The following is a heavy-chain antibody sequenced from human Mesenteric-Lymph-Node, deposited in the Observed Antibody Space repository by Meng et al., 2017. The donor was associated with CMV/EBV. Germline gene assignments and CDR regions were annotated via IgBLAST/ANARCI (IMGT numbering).Heavy chain of an antibody. J-gene: IGHJ4*02. CDR3: ATGEGAYCGVGNCYFDN. D-gene: IGHD2-21*01. Sequence: GESLKISCKASGYSFTNYWLAWVRQMPGKGLEWMGMIFPGDSDNRYRPSFQGQVTISVDKSIKTVYLQWSSLEAPDSAIYYCATGEGAYCGVGNCYFDNWGQGTLVTVSS. V-gene: IGHV5-51*01. CDR1: GYSFTNYW. CDR2: IFPGDSDN.